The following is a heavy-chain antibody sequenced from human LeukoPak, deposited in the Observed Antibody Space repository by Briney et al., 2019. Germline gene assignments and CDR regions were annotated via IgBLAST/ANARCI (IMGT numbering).Heavy chain of an antibody. CDR2: ISAYNGNT. D-gene: IGHD3-10*01. CDR3: ARDQAPLLWFGESPLNWFDP. V-gene: IGHV1-18*01. CDR1: GYTFTSYG. Sequence: ASVKVSCKASGYTFTSYGISWVRQAPGQGLEWMGWISAYNGNTNYAQKLQGRVTMTTGTSTSTAYMELRSLRSDDTAVYYCARDQAPLLWFGESPLNWFDPWGQGTLVTVSS. J-gene: IGHJ5*02.